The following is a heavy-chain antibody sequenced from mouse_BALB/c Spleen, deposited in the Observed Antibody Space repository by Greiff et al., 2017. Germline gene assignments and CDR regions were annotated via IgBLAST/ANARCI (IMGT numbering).Heavy chain of an antibody. CDR2: IYPGDGDT. V-gene: IGHV1-82*01. D-gene: IGHD2-1*01. Sequence: QVQLKQSGPELVKPGASVKISCKASGYAFSSSWMNWVKQRPGQGLEWIGRIYPGDGDTNYNGKFKGKATLTADKSSSTAYMQLSSLTSVDSAVYFCARRGYYGNYGAMDYWGQGTSVTVSS. J-gene: IGHJ4*01. CDR3: ARRGYYGNYGAMDY. CDR1: GYAFSSSW.